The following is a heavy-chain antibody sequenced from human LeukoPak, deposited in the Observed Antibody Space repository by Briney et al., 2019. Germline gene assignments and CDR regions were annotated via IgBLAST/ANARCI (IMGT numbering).Heavy chain of an antibody. CDR2: ISYDGNNK. D-gene: IGHD2-15*01. Sequence: GGSLRLSCVASRFNFRNYGMHWVRQAPGEGLEWVAVISYDGNNKYYADSVKGRFTVSRDKNTLYLQLNSLRPEDTAVYYCAKDRGGPGAYYFDYWGQGTLVTVSS. CDR3: AKDRGGPGAYYFDY. J-gene: IGHJ4*02. CDR1: RFNFRNYG. V-gene: IGHV3-30*18.